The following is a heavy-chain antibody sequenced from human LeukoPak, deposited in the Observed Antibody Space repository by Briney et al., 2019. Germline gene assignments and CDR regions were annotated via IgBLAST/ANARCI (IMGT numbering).Heavy chain of an antibody. Sequence: ASVKVSCKVSGYTFTDYYMHWVQQAPGKGLEWMGLVDPEDGETIYAEKFQGRVTITADTSTDTAYMELSSLRSEDTAVYYCATDTTVRGVIIPFDYWGQGTLVTVSS. CDR2: VDPEDGET. J-gene: IGHJ4*02. V-gene: IGHV1-69-2*01. CDR1: GYTFTDYY. CDR3: ATDTTVRGVIIPFDY. D-gene: IGHD3-10*01.